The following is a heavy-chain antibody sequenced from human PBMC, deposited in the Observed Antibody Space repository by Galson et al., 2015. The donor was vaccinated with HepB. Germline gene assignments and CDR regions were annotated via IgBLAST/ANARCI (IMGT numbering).Heavy chain of an antibody. Sequence: SVKVSCKASGYTFTSYGISWVRQAPGQGLEWMGWISAYNGNTNYAQKLQGRVTMTTDTSTSTAYMELRSLRSDDTAVYYCARSDIVVVPAAPDYWGQGTLVTVSS. CDR1: GYTFTSYG. D-gene: IGHD2-2*01. CDR3: ARSDIVVVPAAPDY. CDR2: ISAYNGNT. V-gene: IGHV1-18*01. J-gene: IGHJ4*02.